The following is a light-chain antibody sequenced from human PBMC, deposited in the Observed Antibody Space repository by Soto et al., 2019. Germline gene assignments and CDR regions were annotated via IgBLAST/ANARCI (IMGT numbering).Light chain of an antibody. CDR2: EVT. CDR1: SSDVGGYDY. J-gene: IGLJ1*01. CDR3: SSYTGGNPSYV. Sequence: QSALTQPPSASGSPGQSVTISCTGTSSDVGGYDYVSWYQQHPGKAPKLMIYEVTIRPAGVSARFSGSKSGNTASLTVSGLQAEDEADYYCSSYTGGNPSYVFGTGTKVTVL. V-gene: IGLV2-8*01.